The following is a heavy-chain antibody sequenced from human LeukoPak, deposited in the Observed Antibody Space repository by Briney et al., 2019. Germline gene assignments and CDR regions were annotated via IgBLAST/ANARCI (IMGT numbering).Heavy chain of an antibody. J-gene: IGHJ3*01. CDR3: AGLRKRGGTFDL. V-gene: IGHV4-39*07. CDR2: IFSTGTT. D-gene: IGHD6-25*01. CDR1: RGSISSSNYY. Sequence: PSETLSLTCSVSRGSISSSNYYWGWIRQPPGKGLEWIGNIFSTGTTYYNPSLPSLKGRITILIDTSKNQFSLRLRSVTAADTAVYYCAGLRKRGGTFDLWGQGTVVTVSS.